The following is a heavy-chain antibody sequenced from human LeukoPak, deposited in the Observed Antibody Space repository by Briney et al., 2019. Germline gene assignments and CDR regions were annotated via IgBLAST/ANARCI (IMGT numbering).Heavy chain of an antibody. CDR2: INPNSGGT. CDR3: ACSTTGTTWGLYGMDV. CDR1: GYTFTGYY. V-gene: IGHV1-2*04. D-gene: IGHD1-1*01. J-gene: IGHJ6*04. Sequence: ASVKVPCKASGYTFTGYYMHWVRQAPGQGLEWMGWINPNSGGTNYAQKFQGWVTMTRDTSISTAYMELSRLRSDDTAVYYCACSTTGTTWGLYGMDVWGKGTTVTVSS.